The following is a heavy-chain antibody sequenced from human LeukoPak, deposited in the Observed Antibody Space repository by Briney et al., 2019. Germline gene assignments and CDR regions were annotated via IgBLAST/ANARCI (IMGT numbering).Heavy chain of an antibody. V-gene: IGHV3-30*02. CDR2: IRYDGSNK. Sequence: GGSLRLSCAASGFTFSSYGMHWVRQAPGKGLEWVAFIRYDGSNKYYADSVKGRFTISRDNSRSTLYLQMNSLRAEDTAIYYCARENYDYVWGSYPSRNNWFDPWGQGTLVTVSS. CDR3: ARENYDYVWGSYPSRNNWFDP. CDR1: GFTFSSYG. D-gene: IGHD3-16*01. J-gene: IGHJ5*02.